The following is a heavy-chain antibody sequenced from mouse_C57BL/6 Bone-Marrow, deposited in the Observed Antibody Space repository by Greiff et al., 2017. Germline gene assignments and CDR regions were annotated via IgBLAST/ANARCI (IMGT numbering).Heavy chain of an antibody. CDR3: ARSRWAWFAY. J-gene: IGHJ3*01. CDR1: GYTFTSYW. Sequence: QVQLQQPGAELVRPGSSVKLSCKASGYTFTSYWMHWVKQRPIQGLEWIGNIDPSDSETHYNQKFKDKATLTVDKSSSTAYMQLSRLTSEESAVYYCARSRWAWFAYWGQGTLVTVSA. D-gene: IGHD1-1*02. CDR2: IDPSDSET. V-gene: IGHV1-52*01.